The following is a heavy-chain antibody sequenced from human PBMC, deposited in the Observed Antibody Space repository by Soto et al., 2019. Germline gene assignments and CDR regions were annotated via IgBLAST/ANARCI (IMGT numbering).Heavy chain of an antibody. Sequence: LSLTCAVSGYSISSSNWWGWIRQPPGKGLEWIGYIYYSGSTYYNPSVTGRVSMSVDTSKNQFSLKLSSVTAVDTAVYYCARRSSSMRYFDYWGQGTLVTVSS. CDR2: IYYSGST. CDR1: GYSISSSNW. J-gene: IGHJ4*02. V-gene: IGHV4-28*01. CDR3: ARRSSSMRYFDY.